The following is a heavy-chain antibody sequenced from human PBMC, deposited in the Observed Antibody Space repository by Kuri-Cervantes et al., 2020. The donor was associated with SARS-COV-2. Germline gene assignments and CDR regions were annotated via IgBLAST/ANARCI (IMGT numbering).Heavy chain of an antibody. CDR1: GGSIGSYW. CDR3: ARYSEWGDWHFDL. V-gene: IGHV4-59*01. D-gene: IGHD3-3*01. Sequence: SETLSLTCTVSGGSIGSYWWTWIRQPPGKGLEWIGYRHHNGRPNYNPSLKSRVTISLDTSKNQLSLNLRSVTAADTAVYYCARYSEWGDWHFDLWGRGTLVTVSS. J-gene: IGHJ2*01. CDR2: RHHNGRP.